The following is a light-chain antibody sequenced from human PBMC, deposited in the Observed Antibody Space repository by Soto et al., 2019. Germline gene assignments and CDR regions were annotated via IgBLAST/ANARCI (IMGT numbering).Light chain of an antibody. CDR1: QTISNY. V-gene: IGKV1-39*01. CDR2: AAS. CDR3: QQCYSSPLT. J-gene: IGKJ4*01. Sequence: DIQMTQSPSSLSXXVXXRXTXPCRASQTISNYLNWYQQQPGKAPKLLIYAASSLQSGVPSRFSGSGSGTDFTLTISSLQPEDFATYYCQQCYSSPLTFGGGNKV.